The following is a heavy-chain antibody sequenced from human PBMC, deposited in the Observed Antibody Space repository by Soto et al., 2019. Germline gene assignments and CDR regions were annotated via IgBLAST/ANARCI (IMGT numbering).Heavy chain of an antibody. CDR3: ARGFDYYDSSGYPDAFDI. V-gene: IGHV1-69*13. Sequence: SVKVSCKASGGTFSSYAISWVRQAPGQGLEWMGGIIPIFGTANYAQKFQGRVTITADESTSTAYMELSSLRSEDTAVYYCARGFDYYDSSGYPDAFDIWGQGTMVTVS. J-gene: IGHJ3*02. CDR2: IIPIFGTA. D-gene: IGHD3-22*01. CDR1: GGTFSSYA.